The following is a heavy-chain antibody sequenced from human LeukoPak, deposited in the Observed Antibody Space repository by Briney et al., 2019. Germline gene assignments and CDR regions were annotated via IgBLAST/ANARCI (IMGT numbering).Heavy chain of an antibody. CDR1: GYSISSGYY. J-gene: IGHJ4*02. CDR3: ARVNSGSYDKGY. Sequence: SETLSLTCTVSGYSISSGYYWGWIRQPPGKGREWIGIIYHSGRTYYNPSLKSGVTISVDSSKNPFSLKLSSVTAADTAVYYCARVNSGSYDKGYWGQGTLVTVSS. V-gene: IGHV4-38-2*02. D-gene: IGHD1-26*01. CDR2: IYHSGRT.